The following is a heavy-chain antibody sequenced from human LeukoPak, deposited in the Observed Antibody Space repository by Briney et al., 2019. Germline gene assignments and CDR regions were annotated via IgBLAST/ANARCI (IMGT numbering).Heavy chain of an antibody. CDR2: IYYSGST. CDR3: ARGVVAAAGRTFDF. Sequence: SETLSLTCTVSGGSIRSSSYYWGWIRQPPGEGLEWIGSIYYSGSTYYNPSLKSRVTISVDTSKNQFSLKLSSVTAADTAVYYCARGVVAAAGRTFDFWGQGTLVTVSS. CDR1: GGSIRSSSYY. D-gene: IGHD6-13*01. J-gene: IGHJ4*02. V-gene: IGHV4-39*07.